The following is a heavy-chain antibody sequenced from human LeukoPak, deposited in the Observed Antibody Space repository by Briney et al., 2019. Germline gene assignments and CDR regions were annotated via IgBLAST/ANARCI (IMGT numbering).Heavy chain of an antibody. CDR1: GFTFSDYY. CDR2: ISSSGSTT. V-gene: IGHV3-11*01. CDR3: ARDGLRFLEWAENYYGMDV. D-gene: IGHD3-3*01. Sequence: GSLRLSCAASGFTFSDYYMSWIRQAPGKGLEWVSYISSSGSTTYYADSVKGRFTISRDNAKNSLYLQMNSLRAEDTAVYYCARDGLRFLEWAENYYGMDVWGQGTTVTVSS. J-gene: IGHJ6*02.